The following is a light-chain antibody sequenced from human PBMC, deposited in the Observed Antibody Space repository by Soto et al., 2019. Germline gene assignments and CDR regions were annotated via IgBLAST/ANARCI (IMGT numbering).Light chain of an antibody. CDR1: QTITSS. J-gene: IGKJ1*01. CDR2: GAS. CDR3: QQYNSWWT. Sequence: IVMTQSPATLSVYPGERATLSCRASQTITSSLAWYQQKPGQAPRLLIYGASTRASGVPARFSGSGSGTEFTLTISSLQPDDFATYYCQQYNSWWTFGQGTKVDIK. V-gene: IGKV3-15*01.